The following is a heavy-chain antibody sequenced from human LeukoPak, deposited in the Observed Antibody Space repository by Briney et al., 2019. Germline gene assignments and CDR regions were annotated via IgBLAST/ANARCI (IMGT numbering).Heavy chain of an antibody. J-gene: IGHJ3*02. Sequence: PSETLSLTCAVSGGSISSSSYYWGWIRQPPGKGLEWIGSIYYSGSTYYNPSLKSRVTISVDTSKNQFSLKLSSVTAADTAAYYCARGVGIKLWNAFDIWGQGTMVTVSS. CDR2: IYYSGST. V-gene: IGHV4-39*07. CDR3: ARGVGIKLWNAFDI. D-gene: IGHD5-18*01. CDR1: GGSISSSSYY.